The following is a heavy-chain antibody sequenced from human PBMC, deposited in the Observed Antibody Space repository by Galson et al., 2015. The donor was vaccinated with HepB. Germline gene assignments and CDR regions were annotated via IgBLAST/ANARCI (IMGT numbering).Heavy chain of an antibody. V-gene: IGHV3-33*01. Sequence: SLRLSCAASGFTFSSYGMRWVRQAPGKGLEWVALIWFDGSKDYYADSVKGRFAISRDNSNNILYLQMNNLRVEDTAVYYCARYHGDYRAFDYWGQGTLVTVSS. CDR2: IWFDGSKD. CDR3: ARYHGDYRAFDY. J-gene: IGHJ4*02. CDR1: GFTFSSYG. D-gene: IGHD4-17*01.